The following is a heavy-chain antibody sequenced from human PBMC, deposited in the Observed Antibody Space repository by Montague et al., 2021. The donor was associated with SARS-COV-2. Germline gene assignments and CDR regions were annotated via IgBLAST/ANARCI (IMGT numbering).Heavy chain of an antibody. J-gene: IGHJ5*02. V-gene: IGHV2-5*02. CDR1: GFSLSTSGVG. D-gene: IGHD6-13*01. CDR3: AHRPSIAAAGTFRFDP. Sequence: PALVKPTQTLTLTCTFSGFSLSTSGVGVGWIRQPPGKALEWLALIYWDDDKRYSPSLKSRFTITKDTSKNQVVLTMTNMDPVDTATYYCAHRPSIAAAGTFRFDPWGQGTLVTVSS. CDR2: IYWDDDK.